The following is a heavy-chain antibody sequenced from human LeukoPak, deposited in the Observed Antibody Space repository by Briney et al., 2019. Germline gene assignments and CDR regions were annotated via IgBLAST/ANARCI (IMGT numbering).Heavy chain of an antibody. V-gene: IGHV3-43*02. D-gene: IGHD2-21*01. Sequence: PGGSLRLSCAASGFTFDDFAMHWVRQSPGKGLERVSLISGDGRSTHYADSVKGRFTISRDNSKSSLYLRMNSLRSEDTAFYHCVKDFYCSVGDCYSPFAHWGQGTLVTVSS. CDR2: ISGDGRST. CDR1: GFTFDDFA. J-gene: IGHJ4*02. CDR3: VKDFYCSVGDCYSPFAH.